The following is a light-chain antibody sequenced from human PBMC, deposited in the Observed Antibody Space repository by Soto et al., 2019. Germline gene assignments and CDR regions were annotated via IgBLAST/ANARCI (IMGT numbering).Light chain of an antibody. V-gene: IGLV1-51*01. J-gene: IGLJ1*01. CDR1: SSNIGNNY. CDR3: QSYDSSLSGSSV. CDR2: DNN. Sequence: QSVLTQPPSVSAAPGQKVTISCSGSSSNIGNNYVSWYQQLPGTAPKLLIYDNNKRPSGIPDRFSGSKSGTSATLGITGLQTGDEADYYCQSYDSSLSGSSVFGTGTKVTVL.